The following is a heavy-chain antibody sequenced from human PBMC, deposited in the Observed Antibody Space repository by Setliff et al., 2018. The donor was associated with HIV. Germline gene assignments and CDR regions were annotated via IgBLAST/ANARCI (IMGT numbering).Heavy chain of an antibody. Sequence: PGGSLRLSCAASGFTFDDYTMHWVRQAPGKDLEWVSLISWDGVNKYYADSLKGRFTISRDNSKSSLYLQMTSLRTEDTALYYCVKDTLIGWNDPDLFAFDIWGQGTMVTVSS. CDR2: ISWDGVNK. CDR1: GFTFDDYT. V-gene: IGHV3-43*01. J-gene: IGHJ3*02. D-gene: IGHD1-1*01. CDR3: VKDTLIGWNDPDLFAFDI.